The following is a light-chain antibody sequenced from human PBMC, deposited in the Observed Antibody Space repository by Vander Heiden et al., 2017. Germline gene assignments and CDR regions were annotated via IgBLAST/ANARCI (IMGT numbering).Light chain of an antibody. V-gene: IGKV1-5*01. CDR2: DPS. Sequence: DIQMTKSPSTLSESVGDRDTINSRASQSITTWFAWYQQKPGKAPKLLIYDPSNLQSGVPSRFSGSRSGTDFSLTISSLQPDDFATYYCQQYSIDSPTFGQGTKVEI. CDR1: QSITTW. CDR3: QQYSIDSPT. J-gene: IGKJ1*01.